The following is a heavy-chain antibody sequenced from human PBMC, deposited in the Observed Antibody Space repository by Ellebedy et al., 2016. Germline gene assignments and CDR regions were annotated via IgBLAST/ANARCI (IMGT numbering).Heavy chain of an antibody. J-gene: IGHJ4*02. CDR2: ISGSTIYT. CDR3: ARGDGGDSGTLGY. V-gene: IGHV3-11*03. CDR1: GFIFSDYY. D-gene: IGHD4-23*01. Sequence: GGSLRLSXAVSGFIFSDYYMSWIRQAPGKGLEWVSYISGSTIYTNYADSVKGRFTISRDNAKNSLYLQINSLRAEDTAVYYCARGDGGDSGTLGYWGQGTLVTVSS.